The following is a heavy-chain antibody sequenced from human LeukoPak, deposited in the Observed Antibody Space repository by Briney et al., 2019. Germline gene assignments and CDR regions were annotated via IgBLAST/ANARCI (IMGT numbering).Heavy chain of an antibody. CDR2: ISGSGGST. Sequence: GGSLRLSCAASGFTFSSYAMSWVRQAPGKGLEWVSAISGSGGSTYYADSVKGRFTISRDNSKNTLYLQMNGLRAEDTAVYYCAIDYGDYDNYFDYWGQGTLVTVSS. J-gene: IGHJ4*02. CDR1: GFTFSSYA. V-gene: IGHV3-23*01. D-gene: IGHD4-17*01. CDR3: AIDYGDYDNYFDY.